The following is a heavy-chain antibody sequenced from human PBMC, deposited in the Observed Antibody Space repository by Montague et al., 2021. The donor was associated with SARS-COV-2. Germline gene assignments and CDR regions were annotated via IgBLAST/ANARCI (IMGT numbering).Heavy chain of an antibody. CDR3: ARGFRGGYSTFDY. D-gene: IGHD2-21*01. CDR2: ISYDGSNK. J-gene: IGHJ4*02. V-gene: IGHV3-30*04. Sequence: SLRLSCAASGFTFSRYAMHWVRQAPGKGLEWVAVISYDGSNKYYADSVKGRFTISRDNSKNTLYLQMNSLRAEDTAVYYCARGFRGGYSTFDYWGQGTLVTVSS. CDR1: GFTFSRYA.